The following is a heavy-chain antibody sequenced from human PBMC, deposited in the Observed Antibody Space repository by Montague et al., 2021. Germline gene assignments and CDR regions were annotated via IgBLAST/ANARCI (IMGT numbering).Heavy chain of an antibody. CDR1: FFSFRLPPW. CDR3: AGGDSIGWNPLFDN. V-gene: IGHV4-4*02. Sequence: SETLSLPFSFPFFSFRLPPWWRRVRPPPGMGLEWVGEIHHSGSTNYNASLKSRATISEDKSKNHFALQPKYVTAADTADYYCAGGDSIGWNPLFDNWGQGTPVTVSS. D-gene: IGHD6-19*01. J-gene: IGHJ4*02. CDR2: IHHSGST.